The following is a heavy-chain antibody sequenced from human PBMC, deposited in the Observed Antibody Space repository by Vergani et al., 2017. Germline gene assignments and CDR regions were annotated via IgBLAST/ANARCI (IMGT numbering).Heavy chain of an antibody. Sequence: QVQLVQSGAEVKKPGASVKVSCKASGYPFTSYAMHWVRQPPGQRLEWMGWINVGNGNTKYSQKFQGKVTITRDTSASTAYMELSSLRSEDTAVYYCARAPQWLVLLDYWGQGTLVTVSS. J-gene: IGHJ4*02. D-gene: IGHD6-19*01. V-gene: IGHV1-3*01. CDR2: INVGNGNT. CDR3: ARAPQWLVLLDY. CDR1: GYPFTSYA.